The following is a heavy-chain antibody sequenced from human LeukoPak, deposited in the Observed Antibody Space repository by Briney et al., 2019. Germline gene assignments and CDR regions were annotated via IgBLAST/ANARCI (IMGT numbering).Heavy chain of an antibody. V-gene: IGHV3-30*03. CDR2: ILNDGSNK. CDR3: ARSRSGGSLLGY. CDR1: GFTFSSYG. D-gene: IGHD2-15*01. Sequence: PGGSLRLSCAASGFTFSSYGMHWVRQAPGKGLEWVAVILNDGSNKYYADSVKGRFTISRDNSKSALYLQMNSLRAEDTAAYYCARSRSGGSLLGYWGQGTLVTVSS. J-gene: IGHJ4*02.